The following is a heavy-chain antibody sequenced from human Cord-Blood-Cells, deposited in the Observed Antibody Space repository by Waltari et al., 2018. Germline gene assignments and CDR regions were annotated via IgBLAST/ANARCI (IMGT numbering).Heavy chain of an antibody. CDR2: IYYRGST. CDR1: GGSISSSSYY. CDR3: ARLVSGWDDAFDI. J-gene: IGHJ3*02. D-gene: IGHD6-19*01. Sequence: QLQLQESGPGLAKPSETLSLTCTVSGGSISSSSYYWGWIRQPPGKGLGWIGSIYYRGSTYYYPSLKSRVAISVDTSKTQFSLKLSSVTAADTAVYYCARLVSGWDDAFDIWGQGTMVTVSS. V-gene: IGHV4-39*01.